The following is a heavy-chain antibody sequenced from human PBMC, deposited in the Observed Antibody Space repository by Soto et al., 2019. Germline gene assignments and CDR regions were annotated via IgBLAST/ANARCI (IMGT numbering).Heavy chain of an antibody. J-gene: IGHJ2*01. CDR3: ASGAGDNANWYFDL. D-gene: IGHD7-27*01. Sequence: QVQLQESGPGLVKPSQTLSLTCTVSGGSISSGGYYWSWIRQHPGKGLEWIGYIYYSGSTYYNPSLKSRVTIAVDPSKNHFSRKLGSVSAAATAVYYCASGAGDNANWYFDLWGRGTLVTVSS. CDR2: IYYSGST. V-gene: IGHV4-31*03. CDR1: GGSISSGGYY.